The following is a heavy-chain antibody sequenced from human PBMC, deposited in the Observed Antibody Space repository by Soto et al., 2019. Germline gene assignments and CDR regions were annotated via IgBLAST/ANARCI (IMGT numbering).Heavy chain of an antibody. V-gene: IGHV4-4*07. J-gene: IGHJ4*02. CDR2: IYNSGTT. Sequence: SETLSLTCSVFGGSISSYYWSWIRQPAGKGLEWIGRIYNSGTTNYNPSLESRVTMSVDPSKNQISLKLSSATAADTAIYYCARGPYCGDECYFAYWGQGTLVTVS. CDR3: ARGPYCGDECYFAY. D-gene: IGHD2-21*01. CDR1: GGSISSYY.